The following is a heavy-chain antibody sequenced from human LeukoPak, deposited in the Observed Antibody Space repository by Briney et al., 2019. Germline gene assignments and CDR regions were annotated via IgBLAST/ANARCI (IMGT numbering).Heavy chain of an antibody. CDR3: ARSRVYSSSWYGSHFDY. D-gene: IGHD6-13*01. V-gene: IGHV4-59*08. Sequence: SETLSLTCTVFGGSIICSYWGSVRQPPGKRLEWDGYIYYSGSTNYNPSLKSRVTISVDTSKNQFSLKLSSVTAADTAVYYCARSRVYSSSWYGSHFDYWGQGTLVTVSS. J-gene: IGHJ4*02. CDR1: GGSIICSY. CDR2: IYYSGST.